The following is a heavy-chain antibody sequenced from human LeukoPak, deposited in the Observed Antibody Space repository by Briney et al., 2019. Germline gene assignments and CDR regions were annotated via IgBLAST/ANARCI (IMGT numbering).Heavy chain of an antibody. CDR3: ARDAGGIVTMIVVAKDAFDI. V-gene: IGHV1-18*01. Sequence: GASVKVSCKASGYTFTSYGISRVRQAPGQGLEWMGWISAYNGNTNYAQKLQGRVTMTTDTSTSTAYMKLRSLRSDDTAVYYCARDAGGIVTMIVVAKDAFDIWGQGTMVTVS. CDR1: GYTFTSYG. CDR2: ISAYNGNT. J-gene: IGHJ3*02. D-gene: IGHD3-22*01.